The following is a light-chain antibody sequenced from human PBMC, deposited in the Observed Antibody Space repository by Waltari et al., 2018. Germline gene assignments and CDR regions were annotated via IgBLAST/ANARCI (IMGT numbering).Light chain of an antibody. CDR1: SSDIGGYNY. CDR3: SSYVSSSTLEL. Sequence: QSALTQPASVSGSPGQSITISCTGTSSDIGGYNYVSWYQQLPGRAPKLIIYDVSHRPSGVSILFACSKPCNTASLTIFGLQGEAEADYYCSSYVSSSTLELFGGGTSLAVL. CDR2: DVS. J-gene: IGLJ2*01. V-gene: IGLV2-14*03.